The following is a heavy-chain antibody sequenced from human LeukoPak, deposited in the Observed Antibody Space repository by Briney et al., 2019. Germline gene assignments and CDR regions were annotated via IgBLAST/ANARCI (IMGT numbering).Heavy chain of an antibody. CDR1: Y. V-gene: IGHV1-69-2*01. J-gene: IGHJ6*03. CDR3: ATGVLRFLEWYYYMDV. Sequence: YMHWVPQAPGKGLEWMGLVDPEDGETIYAEKFQGRVTITADTSTDTAYMELSSLRSEDTAVYYCATGVLRFLEWYYYMDVWGKGTTVTVSS. CDR2: VDPEDGET. D-gene: IGHD3-3*01.